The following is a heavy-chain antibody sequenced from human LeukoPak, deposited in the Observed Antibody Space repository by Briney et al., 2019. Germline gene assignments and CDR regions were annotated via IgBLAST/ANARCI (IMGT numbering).Heavy chain of an antibody. CDR1: GGSISSYY. CDR3: ARSGGQLWQDYYYGMDV. D-gene: IGHD5-18*01. J-gene: IGHJ6*02. Sequence: SETLSLTCTVSGGSISSYYWSWIRQPPGKGLEWIGYIYYSGSTNYNPSLKSRVTISVDTSKNQFSLKLSSVTAADTAVYYCARSGGQLWQDYYYGMDVWGQGTTVTVSS. CDR2: IYYSGST. V-gene: IGHV4-59*08.